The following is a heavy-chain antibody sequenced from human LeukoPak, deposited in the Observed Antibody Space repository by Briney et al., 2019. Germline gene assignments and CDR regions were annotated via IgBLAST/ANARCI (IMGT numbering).Heavy chain of an antibody. CDR1: GGSISSYY. Sequence: SETLSLTCTVSGGSISSYYWSWIRQPPGKGLEWIGYSYYSGSTNYNPSLKSRVTISVDTSKNQFSLKLSSVTAADTAVYYCARALITYSSSLTAQFDYWGQGTLVTVSS. D-gene: IGHD6-13*01. J-gene: IGHJ4*02. V-gene: IGHV4-59*01. CDR3: ARALITYSSSLTAQFDY. CDR2: SYYSGST.